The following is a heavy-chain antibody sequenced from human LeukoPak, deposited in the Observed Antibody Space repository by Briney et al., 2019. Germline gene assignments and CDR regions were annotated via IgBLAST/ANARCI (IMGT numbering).Heavy chain of an antibody. J-gene: IGHJ5*01. Sequence: GGSLRLSCAASGFTFSSYSMNWVRQAPGKGLEWVSSISSSSSYIYYADSVKGRFTISRDNAKNSLYLQMNSLRAEDTAVYYCARAPYDSSGYFYSRGQGTLVTVSS. V-gene: IGHV3-21*01. CDR3: ARAPYDSSGYFYS. CDR2: ISSSSSYI. D-gene: IGHD3-22*01. CDR1: GFTFSSYS.